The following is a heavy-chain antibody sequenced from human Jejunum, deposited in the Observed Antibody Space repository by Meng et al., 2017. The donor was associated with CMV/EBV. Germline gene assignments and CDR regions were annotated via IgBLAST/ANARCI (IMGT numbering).Heavy chain of an antibody. V-gene: IGHV4-4*07. CDR2: FYSSDTY. CDR3: ARGPGASTREGFDY. J-gene: IGHJ4*02. D-gene: IGHD1-26*01. CDR1: GGSVNNYY. Sequence: QVQLQESGPGLVKPSETLSLTCTVSGGSVNNYYWSWIRQSAGKGLEWTGRFYSSDTYNYHPSLNSRVTMSLDTSKNQFSLNLRSVTAADTAIYYCARGPGASTREGFDYWGMGTLVTVSS.